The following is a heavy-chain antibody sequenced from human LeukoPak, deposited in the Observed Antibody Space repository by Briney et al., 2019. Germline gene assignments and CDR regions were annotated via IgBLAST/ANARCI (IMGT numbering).Heavy chain of an antibody. V-gene: IGHV3-64*01. CDR3: ARGEPDCGGDCLYWYLDF. J-gene: IGHJ2*01. Sequence: GGSLRLSCAASGFSFSSSAMHWVRQAPGKGLEYVSAISSNGGTTYYANSVKGRVTISRDNSRSTLYLQMDSLRAEDMGVYYCARGEPDCGGDCLYWYLDFWGRGTLVTVSS. D-gene: IGHD2-21*02. CDR1: GFSFSSSA. CDR2: ISSNGGTT.